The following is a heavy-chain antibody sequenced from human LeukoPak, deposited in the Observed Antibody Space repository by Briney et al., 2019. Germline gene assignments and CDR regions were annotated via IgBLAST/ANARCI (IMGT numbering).Heavy chain of an antibody. CDR3: AKHVSDSFDY. CDR2: ISYDGSNK. J-gene: IGHJ4*02. V-gene: IGHV3-30*18. Sequence: GGSLRLSCAASGFTFSSYGMHWVRQAPGKGLEWVAVISYDGSNKYYADSVKGRFTISRDNSKNTLYLQMNSLRAEDTAVYYCAKHVSDSFDYWGQGTLVTVSS. D-gene: IGHD2-21*02. CDR1: GFTFSSYG.